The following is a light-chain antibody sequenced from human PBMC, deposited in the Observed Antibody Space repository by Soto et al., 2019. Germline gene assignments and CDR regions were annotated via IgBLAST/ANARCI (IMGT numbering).Light chain of an antibody. CDR1: QSINSY. J-gene: IGKJ4*01. V-gene: IGKV1-39*01. CDR2: TAS. Sequence: DIQMTQSPSSLSASVGDRITITCRASQSINSYLNWYQQKPGKAPKLLIYTASSLQSGVPSRFSGSTSGTDFTLTISSLQPEDFATYYCQQSYTTPLTFGGGTKVEI. CDR3: QQSYTTPLT.